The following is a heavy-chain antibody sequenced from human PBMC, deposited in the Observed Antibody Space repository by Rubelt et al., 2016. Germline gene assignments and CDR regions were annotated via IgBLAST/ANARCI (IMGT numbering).Heavy chain of an antibody. CDR2: INPNSGGT. CDR3: ARPIAAGNMGY. Sequence: QVQLVQSGAEVKKPGASVKVSCKASGYTFTGYYMHWVRQAPGQGLEWMGWINPNSGGTNYAQKCQGRVTMTRDTSISTAYMELSRLRSDDTAVYYCARPIAAGNMGYWGQGTLVTVSS. CDR1: GYTFTGYY. J-gene: IGHJ4*02. D-gene: IGHD6-13*01. V-gene: IGHV1-2*02.